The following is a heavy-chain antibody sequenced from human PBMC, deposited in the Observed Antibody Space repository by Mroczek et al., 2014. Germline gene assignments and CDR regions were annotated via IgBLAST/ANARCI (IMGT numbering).Heavy chain of an antibody. J-gene: IGHJ6*02. CDR1: GGSISSGGYY. Sequence: QVQLVQSGPGLVKPSQTLSLTCTVSGGSISSGGYYWSWIRQHPGKGLEWIGYIYYSGSTYYNPSLKSRVTISVDTSKNQFSLKLSSVTAADTAVYYCARDRRWRVLDYGMDVWGQGTTVTVSS. V-gene: IGHV4-31*03. CDR2: IYYSGST. CDR3: ARDRRWRVLDYGMDV. D-gene: IGHD2-8*02.